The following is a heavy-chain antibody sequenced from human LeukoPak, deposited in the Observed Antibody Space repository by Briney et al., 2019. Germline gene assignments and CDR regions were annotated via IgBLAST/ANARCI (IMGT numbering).Heavy chain of an antibody. D-gene: IGHD2-2*01. J-gene: IGHJ4*02. CDR1: GYTFTGYG. Sequence: EASVKVSCKASGYTFTGYGISWVRQAPGQGLEWMGWISAYNGNANYAQKLQGRVTMTTDTSTSTAYMELRSLRSDDTAVYYCARVAPIGLSTLDYWGQGTLVTVSS. CDR2: ISAYNGNA. CDR3: ARVAPIGLSTLDY. V-gene: IGHV1-18*01.